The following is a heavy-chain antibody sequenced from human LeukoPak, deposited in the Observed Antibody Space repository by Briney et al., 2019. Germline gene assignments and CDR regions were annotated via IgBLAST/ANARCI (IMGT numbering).Heavy chain of an antibody. D-gene: IGHD6-13*01. CDR2: INHSGST. Sequence: SETLSLTCAVYGGSFSGYYWSWIRQPPGKGLEWIGEINHSGSTNYNPSLKSRVTISVDTSKNQFSLKLSSVTAADTAVYYCARRGIAAAGTEGNWFDPWGQGTLVTVSS. J-gene: IGHJ5*02. CDR1: GGSFSGYY. V-gene: IGHV4-34*01. CDR3: ARRGIAAAGTEGNWFDP.